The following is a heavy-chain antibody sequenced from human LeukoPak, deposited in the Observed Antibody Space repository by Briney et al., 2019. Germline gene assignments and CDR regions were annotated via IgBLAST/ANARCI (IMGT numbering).Heavy chain of an antibody. Sequence: PGGSLRLSCAASGFTFSNAWMSWVRQAPGKGLEWVGRIKSKTDGGTTGYAAPVKGRFTISRDDSKNTLYLQMNSLKTEDTAVYYCTTEDYDYVWGSYRLFDYWGQGTLVTVSS. CDR2: IKSKTDGGTT. J-gene: IGHJ4*02. V-gene: IGHV3-15*01. D-gene: IGHD3-16*02. CDR3: TTEDYDYVWGSYRLFDY. CDR1: GFTFSNAW.